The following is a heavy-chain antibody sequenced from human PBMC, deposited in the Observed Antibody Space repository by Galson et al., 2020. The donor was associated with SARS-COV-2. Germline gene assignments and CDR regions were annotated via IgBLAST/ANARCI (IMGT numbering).Heavy chain of an antibody. CDR2: IINSGDSA. CDR1: GFTFGDYA. CDR3: ARQPSKLQWFGELLG. V-gene: IGHV3-23*01. Sequence: GESLKISCTASGFTFGDYAMAWVRQAPGKGLEWVSGIINSGDSAYYGESVKGRFTVSRDNSKNTLFLQMDTLRAEDTAIYYCARQPSKLQWFGELLGWGQGTLVSVSS. J-gene: IGHJ4*02. D-gene: IGHD3-10*01.